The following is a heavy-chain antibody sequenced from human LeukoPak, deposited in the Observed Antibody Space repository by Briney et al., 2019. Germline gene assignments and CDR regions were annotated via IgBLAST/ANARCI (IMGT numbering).Heavy chain of an antibody. D-gene: IGHD3-22*01. J-gene: IGHJ4*02. CDR3: AKDLYYYDSSGYYLSLDY. V-gene: IGHV3-33*06. CDR2: IWYDGSNK. Sequence: PGGSLRLSCAASGFTFSSYGMHWVRQAPGKGLEWVAVIWYDGSNKYYADSVKGRFTISRDNSKNTLYLQMNSLRAGDTAVYYCAKDLYYYDSSGYYLSLDYWGQGTLVTVSS. CDR1: GFTFSSYG.